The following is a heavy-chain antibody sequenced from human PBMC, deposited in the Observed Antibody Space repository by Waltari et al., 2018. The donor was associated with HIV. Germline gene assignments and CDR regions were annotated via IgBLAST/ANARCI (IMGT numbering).Heavy chain of an antibody. Sequence: QVHLQQWGAGLLKPSETLSLTCAVYGGRFNIYSWNWIRQAPGKGLECIGEINQRGRITIHPSLKSRVTISIDRSKNQFFLRLTSVTAADTGVYYCTRGPPAWGNVYGLDWRFDVWGRGMLVSVSS. V-gene: IGHV4-34*02. CDR3: TRGPPAWGNVYGLDWRFDV. D-gene: IGHD3-16*01. J-gene: IGHJ2*01. CDR2: INQRGRI. CDR1: GGRFNIYS.